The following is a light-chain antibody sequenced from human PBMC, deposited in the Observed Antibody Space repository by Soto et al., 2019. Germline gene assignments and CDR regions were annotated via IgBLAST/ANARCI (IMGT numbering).Light chain of an antibody. CDR3: ISYTVSRSYV. J-gene: IGLJ1*01. CDR1: SSDFGTYDH. Sequence: QSVLTQPASVSGSPGQSITISCSGTSSDFGTYDHVAWFQQFPGKTPKLVIYSVSDRPSGVSYRFSGSKSGNTASLTISGLQADDEADYYCISYTVSRSYVFGTGTKVTVL. CDR2: SVS. V-gene: IGLV2-14*01.